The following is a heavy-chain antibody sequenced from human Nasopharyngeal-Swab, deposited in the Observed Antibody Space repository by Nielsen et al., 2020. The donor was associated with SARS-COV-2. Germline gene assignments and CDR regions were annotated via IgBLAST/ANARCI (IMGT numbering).Heavy chain of an antibody. J-gene: IGHJ6*03. Sequence: SETLSLTCTVSGGSISGNYWNWIRQPPGKGLEWIGNILYGGSTNYNPSLKSRVTISVDTSKNQFSLKLSSVTAADTAVYYCARGYSYGSYYYYYMDVWGKGTTVTVSS. V-gene: IGHV4-59*01. CDR2: ILYGGST. CDR3: ARGYSYGSYYYYYMDV. CDR1: GGSISGNY. D-gene: IGHD5-18*01.